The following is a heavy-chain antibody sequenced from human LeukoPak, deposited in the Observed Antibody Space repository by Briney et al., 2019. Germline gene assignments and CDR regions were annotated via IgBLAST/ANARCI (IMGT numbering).Heavy chain of an antibody. D-gene: IGHD4-17*01. CDR2: INHSGST. CDR1: GGSLSGYY. CDR3: ARGTDDYRLYNWFDP. Sequence: SETLSLTCAVYGGSLSGYYWSWIRQPPGKGLEWIGEINHSGSTNYNPSLKSRVTISVDTSKNQFSLKLSSVTAADTAVYYCARGTDDYRLYNWFDPWGQGTLVTVSS. V-gene: IGHV4-34*01. J-gene: IGHJ5*02.